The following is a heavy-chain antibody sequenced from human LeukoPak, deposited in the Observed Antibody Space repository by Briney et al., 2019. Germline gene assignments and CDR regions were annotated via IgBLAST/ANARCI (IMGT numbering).Heavy chain of an antibody. CDR3: ARDDYYDSSGYSSLDY. CDR2: ISYDGSNK. J-gene: IGHJ4*02. V-gene: IGHV3-30*04. D-gene: IGHD3-22*01. CDR1: GFTFSSYA. Sequence: GGSLRLSCAASGFTFSSYAMHWVRQAPGKGLEWVAVISYDGSNKYYADSVKGRFTISRDNSKNTLYLQMNSLRAGDTAVYYCARDDYYDSSGYSSLDYWGQGTLVTVSS.